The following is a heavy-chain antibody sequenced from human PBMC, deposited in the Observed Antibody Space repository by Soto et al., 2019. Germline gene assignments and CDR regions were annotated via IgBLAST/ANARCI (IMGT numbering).Heavy chain of an antibody. D-gene: IGHD3-22*01. Sequence: EVQLVESGGGLVHPGGSLRLSCAASGFTFSSYWMSWVRQAPGKGLEWVANIKQDGSEKYYVDSVKGRFTISRDNAKNSLYLQMNSLRAEDTAVYYCARDSKITMIVVVSTYFDYWGQGTLVTVSS. V-gene: IGHV3-7*05. CDR1: GFTFSSYW. J-gene: IGHJ4*02. CDR2: IKQDGSEK. CDR3: ARDSKITMIVVVSTYFDY.